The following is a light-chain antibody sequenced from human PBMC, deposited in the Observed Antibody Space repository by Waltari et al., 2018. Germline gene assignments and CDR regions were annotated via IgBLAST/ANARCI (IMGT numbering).Light chain of an antibody. CDR2: EVY. V-gene: IGLV2-14*01. CDR1: SSDVGGYNY. CDR3: SSYASTNSHV. Sequence: QSALTQPASVSGSPGQSISISCTGTSSDVGGYNYVSWYQQHPDKAPKLVIFEVYNRPSGVAERVSGAKSGNTASLTISGLQADDESDYYCSSYASTNSHVFGTGTRVTVL. J-gene: IGLJ1*01.